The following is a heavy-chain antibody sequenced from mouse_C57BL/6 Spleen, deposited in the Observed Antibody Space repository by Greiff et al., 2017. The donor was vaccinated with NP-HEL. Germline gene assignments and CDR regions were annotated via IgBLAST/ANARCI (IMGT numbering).Heavy chain of an antibody. D-gene: IGHD1-1*01. Sequence: EVKLMESGPELVKPGASVKIPCKASGYTFTDYNMDWVKQSHGKSLEWIGDINPNNGGTIYNQKFKGKATLTVDKSSSTAYMELRSLTSEDTAVYYCARWGYYGSYWYFDVWGTGTTVTVSS. CDR2: INPNNGGT. J-gene: IGHJ1*03. CDR3: ARWGYYGSYWYFDV. CDR1: GYTFTDYN. V-gene: IGHV1-18*01.